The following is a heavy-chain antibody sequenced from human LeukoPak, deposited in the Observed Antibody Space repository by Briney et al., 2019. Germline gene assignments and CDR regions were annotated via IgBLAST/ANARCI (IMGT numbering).Heavy chain of an antibody. CDR3: AKDRVAGLRFLEWPNP. D-gene: IGHD3-3*01. CDR2: IRYDGSNK. V-gene: IGHV3-30*02. CDR1: GFTFSSYG. J-gene: IGHJ5*02. Sequence: GGSLRLSCAASGFTFSSYGMHWVRQAPGKGLEWVAFIRYDGSNKYYADSVRGRLTISRDNSKNTLYLQMNSLRAEDTAVYYCAKDRVAGLRFLEWPNPWGQGTLVTVSS.